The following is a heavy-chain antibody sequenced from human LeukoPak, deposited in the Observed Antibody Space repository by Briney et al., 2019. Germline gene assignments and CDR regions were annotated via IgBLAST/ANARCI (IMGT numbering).Heavy chain of an antibody. D-gene: IGHD3-16*02. CDR1: GGSTSSGNYY. J-gene: IGHJ4*02. Sequence: SQTLSLTCTVSGGSTSSGNYYWSWIRQPAGKGLEWIGRIYISRSTNYNPSLKSRVTISVDTSKNQFSLKLSSVTAADTAVYYCAREPTPDGDYDYVWGSYRGHFDYWGQGTLVTVSS. V-gene: IGHV4-61*02. CDR2: IYISRST. CDR3: AREPTPDGDYDYVWGSYRGHFDY.